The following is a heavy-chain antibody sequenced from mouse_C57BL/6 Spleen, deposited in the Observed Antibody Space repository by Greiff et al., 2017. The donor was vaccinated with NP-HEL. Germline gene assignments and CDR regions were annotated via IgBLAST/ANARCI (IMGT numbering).Heavy chain of an antibody. D-gene: IGHD2-1*01. Sequence: VQLQQPGAELVKPGASVKMSCKASGYTFTSYWITWVKQRPGQGLEWIGDIYPGSGSTNYNEKFKSKATLTVDTSSSTAYMQLSSLTSEDSAVYYCAREGNYGTWGDYWGQGTTLTVSS. V-gene: IGHV1-55*01. CDR3: AREGNYGTWGDY. J-gene: IGHJ2*01. CDR1: GYTFTSYW. CDR2: IYPGSGST.